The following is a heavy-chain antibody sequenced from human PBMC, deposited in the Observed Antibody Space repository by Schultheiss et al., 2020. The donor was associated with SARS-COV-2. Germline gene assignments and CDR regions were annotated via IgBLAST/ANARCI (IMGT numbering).Heavy chain of an antibody. Sequence: ASVKVSCKTSGYTFTNYGFSWVRQAPGQGLEWMGWISAYNGNTNYAQQLQGRVTMTTDTSTTTAYMELRSLRSDDTAVYYCARGRSGYYYYFDYWGQGTLVTVSS. J-gene: IGHJ4*02. CDR1: GYTFTNYG. V-gene: IGHV1-18*01. CDR3: ARGRSGYYYYFDY. D-gene: IGHD3-22*01. CDR2: ISAYNGNT.